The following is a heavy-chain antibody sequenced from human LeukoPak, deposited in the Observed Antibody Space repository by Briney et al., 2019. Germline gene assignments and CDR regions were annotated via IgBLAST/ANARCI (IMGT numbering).Heavy chain of an antibody. CDR2: ISGSGGST. CDR1: GFTFSSYA. V-gene: IGHV3-23*01. D-gene: IGHD3-10*01. J-gene: IGHJ5*02. Sequence: GGFLRLSCAASGFTFSSYAMSWVRQAPGKGLEWVSAISGSGGSTYYADSVKGRFTISRDNSKNTLYLQMNSLRAEDTAVYYCAKAPPTMVRGVISWFDPWGQGTLVTVSS. CDR3: AKAPPTMVRGVISWFDP.